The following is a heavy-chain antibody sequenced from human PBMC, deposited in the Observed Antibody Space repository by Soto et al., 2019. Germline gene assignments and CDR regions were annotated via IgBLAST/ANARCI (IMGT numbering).Heavy chain of an antibody. V-gene: IGHV3-53*01. CDR2: IWNDGNT. CDR1: GFTVSTNH. Sequence: GGSLRLSCAVSGFTVSTNHVTWVRQATGKGLQWVSAIWNDGNTFYADSVKGRFTISRDNSKNTVFLQMNSLRAEDTAVYYCTGYGGNSVWGQGALVTVSS. J-gene: IGHJ4*02. CDR3: TGYGGNSV. D-gene: IGHD4-17*01.